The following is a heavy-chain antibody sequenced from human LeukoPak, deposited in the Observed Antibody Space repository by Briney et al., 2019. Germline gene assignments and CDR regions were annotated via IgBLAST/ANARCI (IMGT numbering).Heavy chain of an antibody. V-gene: IGHV4-31*03. J-gene: IGHJ4*02. CDR1: GGSISSGGYY. CDR2: IYYSGST. D-gene: IGHD4-17*01. Sequence: PSETLSLTCNVSGGSISSGGYYWSWIRQHPGKGLEWIGFIYYSGSTYYNPSLKSRVTISVDTSKDQFSLKLSSVTAADTAVYYCARVWATVTTRLKDAQFDYWGQGTLVTVSS. CDR3: ARVWATVTTRLKDAQFDY.